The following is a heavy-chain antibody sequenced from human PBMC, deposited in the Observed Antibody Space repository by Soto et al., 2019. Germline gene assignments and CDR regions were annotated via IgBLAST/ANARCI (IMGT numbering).Heavy chain of an antibody. CDR2: ISYDGSNK. J-gene: IGHJ4*02. Sequence: GGSLRLSCAASGFTFSSYGMHWVRQAPGKGLEWVAVISYDGSNKYYADSVKGRFTISRDNSKNTLYLQMNSLRAEDTAVYYCAKEISTWIQLWLPADYWGQGTLVTVSS. V-gene: IGHV3-30*18. CDR1: GFTFSSYG. D-gene: IGHD5-18*01. CDR3: AKEISTWIQLWLPADY.